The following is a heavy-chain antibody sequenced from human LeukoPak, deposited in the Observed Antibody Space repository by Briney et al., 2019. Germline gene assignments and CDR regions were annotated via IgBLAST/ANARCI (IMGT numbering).Heavy chain of an antibody. CDR3: AKDIYDSRYYMDV. V-gene: IGHV4-59*01. D-gene: IGHD3-22*01. CDR1: GGSISSYY. CDR2: IYYSGST. Sequence: SETLSLTCTVSGGSISSYYWSWIRQPPGKGLEWIGYIYYSGSTNYNPSLKSRVTISVDTSKNQFSLKLSSVTAADTAVYYCAKDIYDSRYYMDVWGKGTTVTVSS. J-gene: IGHJ6*03.